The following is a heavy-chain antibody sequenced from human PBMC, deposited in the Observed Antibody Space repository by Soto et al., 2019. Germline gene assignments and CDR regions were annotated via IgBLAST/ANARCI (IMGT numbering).Heavy chain of an antibody. D-gene: IGHD2-15*01. V-gene: IGHV3-53*01. CDR2: IESGGST. CDR1: GFTVSSSY. J-gene: IGHJ6*02. Sequence: HPGGSLRLSCNASGFTVSSSYMSWVRQAPGMGLEWVAVIESGGSTHYADSVKGRFTISRDNSKNMIYLQLHTLRAEDTAVYYCAKDLGPLRLLNYYFYCLDVWGQGTTVTVSS. CDR3: AKDLGPLRLLNYYFYCLDV.